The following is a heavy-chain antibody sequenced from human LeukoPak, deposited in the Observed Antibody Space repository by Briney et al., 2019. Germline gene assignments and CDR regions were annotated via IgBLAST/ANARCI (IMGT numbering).Heavy chain of an antibody. J-gene: IGHJ4*02. D-gene: IGHD6-13*01. CDR2: ISANGDTT. CDR1: GFTFSCYA. V-gene: IGHV3-23*01. Sequence: GGSLRLSCAASGFTFSCYAMSWVRQAPEKGLEGVSGISANGDTTKYADSVKGRFTISRDNSKNTVFLQMNSLRADDTAVYYCAKEGRIAAGTGDYFDYWGQGTLVTVSS. CDR3: AKEGRIAAGTGDYFDY.